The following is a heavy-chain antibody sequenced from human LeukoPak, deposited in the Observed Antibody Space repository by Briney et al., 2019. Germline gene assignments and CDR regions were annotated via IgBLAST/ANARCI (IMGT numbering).Heavy chain of an antibody. CDR1: GFTFADNS. J-gene: IGHJ4*02. V-gene: IGHV3-49*04. CDR3: TRADSPGPN. CDR2: IRRSASGAKT. Sequence: GRSLRLSCTAPGFTFADNSMRWVRQAPGKGREWVGFIRRSASGAKTQYAASVKGRFIISRDDARRVAYLEMNSLQTEDTAVYYCTRADSPGPNWGQGTLVTVSS. D-gene: IGHD2-15*01.